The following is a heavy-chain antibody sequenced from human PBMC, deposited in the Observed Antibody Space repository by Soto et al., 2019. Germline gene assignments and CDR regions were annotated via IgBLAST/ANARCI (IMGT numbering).Heavy chain of an antibody. Sequence: HPGGSLRLSCAASGFTFSSYAMSWVRQAPGKGLEWVSAISGSGGSTYYADSVKGRFTISRDNSKNTLYLQMNSLRAEDTAVYYCAKGDGFYGSGTNYGMDVWGQGTTVTVSS. J-gene: IGHJ6*02. CDR2: ISGSGGST. D-gene: IGHD3-10*01. V-gene: IGHV3-23*01. CDR1: GFTFSSYA. CDR3: AKGDGFYGSGTNYGMDV.